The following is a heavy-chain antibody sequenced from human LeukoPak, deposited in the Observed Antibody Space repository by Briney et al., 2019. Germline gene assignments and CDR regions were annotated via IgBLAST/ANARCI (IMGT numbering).Heavy chain of an antibody. Sequence: GSLRLSCAASGFPFSSYSMNWVRQAPGKALEWVSSISSRSTYIYYGDSVKGRFTISRDNAKNALYLQMNSLRAEDTAVYYCARLALTDTVADPFDYWGQGTLVTVSS. D-gene: IGHD5-12*01. CDR3: ARLALTDTVADPFDY. V-gene: IGHV3-21*01. CDR1: GFPFSSYS. J-gene: IGHJ4*02. CDR2: ISSRSTYI.